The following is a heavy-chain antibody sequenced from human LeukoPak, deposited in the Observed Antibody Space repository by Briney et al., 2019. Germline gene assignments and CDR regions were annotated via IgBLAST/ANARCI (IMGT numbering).Heavy chain of an antibody. CDR1: GGTFSSYA. J-gene: IGHJ4*02. D-gene: IGHD4-11*01. CDR3: AHSDDYSNTIDY. Sequence: ASVKVSCKASGGTFSSYAISWVRQAPGQGLEWMGGIIPIFGTANYAQKFQGRVTITTDESTSTAYMELSSLRSEDTAVYYCAHSDDYSNTIDYWGRGTLVTVSS. V-gene: IGHV1-69*05. CDR2: IIPIFGTA.